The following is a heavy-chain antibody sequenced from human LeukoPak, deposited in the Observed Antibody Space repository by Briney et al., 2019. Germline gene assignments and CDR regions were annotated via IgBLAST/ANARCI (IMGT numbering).Heavy chain of an antibody. CDR2: INYSGST. D-gene: IGHD6-13*01. Sequence: SETLSLTCTVSGGSISSYYWSWIRQPPGKGLEWIGYINYSGSTNYNPSLKSRVTISVDTSKNQFSLKLSSVTAADTAVYYCARDSAGTYYYYGMDVWGQGTTVTVSS. J-gene: IGHJ6*02. CDR1: GGSISSYY. CDR3: ARDSAGTYYYYGMDV. V-gene: IGHV4-59*01.